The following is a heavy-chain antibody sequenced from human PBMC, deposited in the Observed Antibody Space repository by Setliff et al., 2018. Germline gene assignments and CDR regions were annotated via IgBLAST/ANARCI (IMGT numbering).Heavy chain of an antibody. J-gene: IGHJ4*02. Sequence: GGSLRLSCAASGFTFDDYAMTWVRQAPGKGLEWVSGINWNGGSIGYADSVKGRFTISRDNAKNSLYLLMNSLRAEDTALYYCVRDKGSNYGDNWFDYWGRGTLVTVSS. D-gene: IGHD4-17*01. CDR3: VRDKGSNYGDNWFDY. V-gene: IGHV3-20*04. CDR1: GFTFDDYA. CDR2: INWNGGSI.